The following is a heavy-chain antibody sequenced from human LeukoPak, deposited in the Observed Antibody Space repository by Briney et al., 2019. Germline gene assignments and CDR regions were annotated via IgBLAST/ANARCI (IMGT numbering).Heavy chain of an antibody. Sequence: SETLSLTCTVSGGSISSYYWSWIRQPPGKGLEWIGYIYYSGSTNYNPSLKSRATISVDTSKNQFSLKLSSVTAADTAVYYCASLGYYDSSGYPDDYWGQGTLVTVSS. CDR2: IYYSGST. CDR3: ASLGYYDSSGYPDDY. J-gene: IGHJ4*02. D-gene: IGHD3-22*01. V-gene: IGHV4-59*01. CDR1: GGSISSYY.